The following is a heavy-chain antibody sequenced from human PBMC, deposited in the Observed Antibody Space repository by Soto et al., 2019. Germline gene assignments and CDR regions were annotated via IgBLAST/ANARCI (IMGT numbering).Heavy chain of an antibody. V-gene: IGHV1-18*01. CDR2: ISAYNGNT. Sequence: ASVKVSCKASGYTFTSYGISWVRQAPGQGLEWMGWISAYNGNTNYAQKLQGRVTMTTDTSTSTAYMELRSLRSDDTAVYYCARRGLTWYYDFWSGSYPGYYGMDVWGQGTTATVSS. D-gene: IGHD3-3*01. J-gene: IGHJ6*02. CDR3: ARRGLTWYYDFWSGSYPGYYGMDV. CDR1: GYTFTSYG.